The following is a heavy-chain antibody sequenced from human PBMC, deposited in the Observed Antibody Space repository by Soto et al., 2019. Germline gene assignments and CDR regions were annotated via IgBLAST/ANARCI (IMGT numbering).Heavy chain of an antibody. CDR2: ISPYNGDT. Sequence: ASVKVSCKASGYSFTNYDISWVRQAPGQGLEWMGWISPYNGDTNYAQKLQGRVTMTTDTSTSTAYMELRSLRSDDTAVYYCARGLFRGYSYGYADYWGQGTLVTVSS. CDR3: ARGLFRGYSYGYADY. J-gene: IGHJ4*02. CDR1: GYSFTNYD. D-gene: IGHD5-18*01. V-gene: IGHV1-18*01.